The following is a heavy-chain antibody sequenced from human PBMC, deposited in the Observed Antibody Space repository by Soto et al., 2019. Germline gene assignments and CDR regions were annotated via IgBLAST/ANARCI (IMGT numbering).Heavy chain of an antibody. CDR3: ARDHVVRGVINWFDP. CDR1: GGSISSGGYY. D-gene: IGHD3-10*01. J-gene: IGHJ5*02. CDR2: IYYSGST. Sequence: PSETLSLTCTVSGGSISSGGYYCSCIRQHPGKGLECIGYIYYSGSTNYNPSLKSRVTISVDTSKNQFSLKLSSVTDADTAVYYCARDHVVRGVINWFDPWGQGTLVTVSS. V-gene: IGHV4-61*08.